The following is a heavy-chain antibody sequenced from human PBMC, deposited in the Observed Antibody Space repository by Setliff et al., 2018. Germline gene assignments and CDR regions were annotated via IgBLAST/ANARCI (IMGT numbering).Heavy chain of an antibody. D-gene: IGHD3-22*01. CDR1: GFTFDDYA. Sequence: PGGSLRLSCAASGFTFDDYAMHWVRQAPGKGLEWVSLISWDGETTYYVDSVKGRFTISRDNSKNSLYLQMNSLRAEDTALYYCARDLSYYDSSGYSPTDYWGQGTLVTVSS. V-gene: IGHV3-43D*04. J-gene: IGHJ4*02. CDR3: ARDLSYYDSSGYSPTDY. CDR2: ISWDGETT.